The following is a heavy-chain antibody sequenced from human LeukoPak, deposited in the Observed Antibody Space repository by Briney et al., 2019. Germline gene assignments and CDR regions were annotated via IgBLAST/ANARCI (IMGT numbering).Heavy chain of an antibody. CDR3: ARRSLKSIVGAGAAFDI. J-gene: IGHJ3*02. Sequence: PSETLSLTCTVSGGSISSSSYYWGWIRQPPGKGLEGIGRIFYSGRTYYNPSLKSRVTISVDTSKNQFSLKLSSVTAADTAVYYCARRSLKSIVGAGAAFDIWGQGTMVTVSS. D-gene: IGHD1-26*01. CDR2: IFYSGRT. V-gene: IGHV4-39*01. CDR1: GGSISSSSYY.